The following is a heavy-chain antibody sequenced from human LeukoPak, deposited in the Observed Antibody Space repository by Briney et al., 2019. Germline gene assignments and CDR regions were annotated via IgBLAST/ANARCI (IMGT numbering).Heavy chain of an antibody. V-gene: IGHV4-34*01. J-gene: IGHJ4*02. CDR3: ARGKRYSSGWYGPSGY. Sequence: SETLSLTCAVYGGSFSGYYWSWIRQPPGKGLEWIGEINHSGSTNYNPSLKSRVTISVDTSKNQFSLKLSSVTAADTAVYYCARGKRYSSGWYGPSGYWGQGTPVTVSS. CDR1: GGSFSGYY. D-gene: IGHD6-19*01. CDR2: INHSGST.